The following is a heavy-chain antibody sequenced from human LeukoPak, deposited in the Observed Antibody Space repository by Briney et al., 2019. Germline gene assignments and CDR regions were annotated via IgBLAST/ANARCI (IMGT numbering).Heavy chain of an antibody. V-gene: IGHV1-46*01. CDR3: ARAPVCSGGSCNYYYYGMDV. J-gene: IGHJ6*02. D-gene: IGHD2-15*01. Sequence: ASVKVSRKASGYTFTSYYMHWVRQAPGQGLEWMGIINPSGGSTSYAQKLQDRVTMTRDTSTSTVYMELSGLRSEDTAVYYCARAPVCSGGSCNYYYYGMDVWGQGTTVTVSS. CDR1: GYTFTSYY. CDR2: INPSGGST.